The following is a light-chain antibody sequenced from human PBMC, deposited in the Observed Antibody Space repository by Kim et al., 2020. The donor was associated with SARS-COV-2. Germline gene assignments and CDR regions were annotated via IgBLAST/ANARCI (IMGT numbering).Light chain of an antibody. CDR3: QQYKNWPRT. J-gene: IGKJ1*01. V-gene: IGKV3-15*01. CDR2: GAS. CDR1: GSISSS. Sequence: VSPGERAALSCRASGSISSSLAWYQQRPGQAPRLLISGASTRATGIPARFSGSGSGTEFTLTISSLQSEDFAVYYCQQYKNWPRTFGQGTKVDIK.